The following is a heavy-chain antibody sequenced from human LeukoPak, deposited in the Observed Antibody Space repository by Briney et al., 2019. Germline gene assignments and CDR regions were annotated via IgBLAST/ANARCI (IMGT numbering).Heavy chain of an antibody. Sequence: ASVKVSCKASGYTFTSYDINWVRQATGQGVEWMGWMNPNSGNTGYAQKFQGRVTMTRNTSISTAYMELSSLRSEDTAVYYCARGSIGSKRQQLFGYWGQGTLVTVSS. CDR2: MNPNSGNT. CDR3: ARGSIGSKRQQLFGY. V-gene: IGHV1-8*01. CDR1: GYTFTSYD. D-gene: IGHD6-13*01. J-gene: IGHJ4*02.